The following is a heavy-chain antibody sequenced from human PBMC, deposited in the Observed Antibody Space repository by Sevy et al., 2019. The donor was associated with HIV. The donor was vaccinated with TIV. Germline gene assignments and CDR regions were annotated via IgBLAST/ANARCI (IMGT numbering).Heavy chain of an antibody. CDR1: GFTFSSSA. CDR3: AKVPYSSSSFFNY. J-gene: IGHJ4*02. CDR2: ITDGGGNT. Sequence: GGSLRLSCAASGFTFSSSAMSWVRQAPGKGLEWVSAITDGGGNTYYADSVKGRFTISRDISKNTLYLQMNSLRAEDAAVYYWAKVPYSSSSFFNYWGQGTLVTVSS. V-gene: IGHV3-23*01. D-gene: IGHD6-6*01.